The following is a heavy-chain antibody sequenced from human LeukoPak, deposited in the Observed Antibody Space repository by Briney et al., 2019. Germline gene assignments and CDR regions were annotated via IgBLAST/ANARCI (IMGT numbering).Heavy chain of an antibody. CDR2: ISYDGSNQ. CDR3: ARGTHCNSAICSWDYYYYMDV. CDR1: GFTFSSYA. J-gene: IGHJ6*03. Sequence: GRSLRLSCAASGFTFSSYAMHWVRQAPGKGLEWVAVISYDGSNQYYADSVKGRFTISRDNSKNTLYLQMNSLRPEDTAVYYCARGTHCNSAICSWDYYYYMDVWGKGTTVTVSS. V-gene: IGHV3-30-3*01. D-gene: IGHD2-2*01.